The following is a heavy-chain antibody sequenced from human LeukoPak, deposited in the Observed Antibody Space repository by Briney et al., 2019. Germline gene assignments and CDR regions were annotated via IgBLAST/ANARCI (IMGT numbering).Heavy chain of an antibody. CDR3: GRQRGLAAVGTGTIDF. CDR2: VFHSGST. CDR1: GGSVSSGNW. J-gene: IGHJ4*02. D-gene: IGHD6-13*01. V-gene: IGHV4-4*02. Sequence: SETLSLTCAVSGGSVSSGNWWSWVRQSPGKGLEWIGEVFHSGSTNYNPSLKSRVTISLDTSNKQLSLNLNSVTAADTAVYYCGRQRGLAAVGTGTIDFWGQGTLVTVSS.